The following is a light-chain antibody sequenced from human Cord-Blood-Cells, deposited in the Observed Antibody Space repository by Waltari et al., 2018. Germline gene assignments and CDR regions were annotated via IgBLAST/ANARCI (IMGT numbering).Light chain of an antibody. CDR2: DVS. Sequence: DIVMTQTPLSLSVTPGQPASISCKSSQSHLHSDGKTSLNWYLQEPGQPPPLLIYDVSTRFSGGPDMFRRSCAGTDFTLRVSRVDAQDVGVYYCRQSIQLPITFGQGTRLEIK. CDR3: RQSIQLPIT. CDR1: QSHLHSDGKTS. J-gene: IGKJ5*01. V-gene: IGKV2D-29*01.